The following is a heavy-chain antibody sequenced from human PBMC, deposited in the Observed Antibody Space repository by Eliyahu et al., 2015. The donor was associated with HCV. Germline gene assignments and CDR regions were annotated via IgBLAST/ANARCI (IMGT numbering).Heavy chain of an antibody. CDR1: GGSISNYY. D-gene: IGHD3-22*01. CDR2: IYYSGNT. Sequence: QVQLQESGPGLVKPSETLSLICTVSGGSISNYYWSWIRQPPGKGLEWIWYIYYSGNTYYDPSLKSRVTISVDTSKNQFSLKLSSVTAADTAVYYCARGQYYDSTDFSGFDYWGQGTLVTVSS. CDR3: ARGQYYDSTDFSGFDY. J-gene: IGHJ4*02. V-gene: IGHV4-59*01.